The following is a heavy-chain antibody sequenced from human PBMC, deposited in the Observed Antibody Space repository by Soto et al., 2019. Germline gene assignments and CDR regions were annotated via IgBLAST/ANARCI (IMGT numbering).Heavy chain of an antibody. CDR2: ISYDGSNK. CDR1: GFNFDDFA. V-gene: IGHV3-30-3*01. Sequence: GGSLRLSCAASGFNFDDFAMHWVRRVPGKGLEWVAVISYDGSNKYYADSVKGRFTISRDNSKNTLYLQMNSLRAEDTAVYYCARDRAARYCSGGSCYFLPYYYYYGMDVWGQGTTVTVSS. D-gene: IGHD2-15*01. J-gene: IGHJ6*02. CDR3: ARDRAARYCSGGSCYFLPYYYYYGMDV.